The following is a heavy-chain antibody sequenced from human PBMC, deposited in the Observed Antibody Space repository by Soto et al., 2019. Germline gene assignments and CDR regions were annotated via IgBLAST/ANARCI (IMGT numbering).Heavy chain of an antibody. D-gene: IGHD5-12*01. CDR2: IYYSGST. CDR3: ARPAQRGQNEAFDI. Sequence: SETLSLTCTVSGGSISSYYWSWIRQPPGKGLEWIGYIYYSGSTNYNPSLKSRFTISVDTSKNQFSLKLSSVTAADTAVYYCARPAQRGQNEAFDIWGQGTMVTVSS. V-gene: IGHV4-59*08. J-gene: IGHJ3*02. CDR1: GGSISSYY.